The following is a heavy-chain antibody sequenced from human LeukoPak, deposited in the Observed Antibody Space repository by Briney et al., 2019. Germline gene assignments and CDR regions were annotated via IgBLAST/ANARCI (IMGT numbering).Heavy chain of an antibody. CDR2: ISAYNGNT. Sequence: ASVKVSCKASGYTFTSYGISWVRQAPGQGLEWMGWISAYNGNTNYAQKLQGRVTMTTDTSTSTAYMELRSLRSDDTAVYYCARDKPAVTTSYYYGMDVWGKGTTATVSS. V-gene: IGHV1-18*04. CDR1: GYTFTSYG. D-gene: IGHD4-17*01. J-gene: IGHJ6*04. CDR3: ARDKPAVTTSYYYGMDV.